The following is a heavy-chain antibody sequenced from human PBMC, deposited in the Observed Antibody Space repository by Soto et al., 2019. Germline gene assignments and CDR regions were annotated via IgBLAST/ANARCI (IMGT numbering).Heavy chain of an antibody. CDR3: ARAHWSSSYTSKGMDV. D-gene: IGHD6-13*01. J-gene: IGHJ6*02. V-gene: IGHV1-18*01. CDR1: GYTFTSYG. Sequence: QVQLVQSGAEVKKPGASVKVSCKASGYTFTSYGISWVRQAPGQGLEWMGWISAYNGNTNYAQKLQGRVTMTTDTSTSTAYRELRSLRSDDTAVYYCARAHWSSSYTSKGMDVWGQGTTVTVSS. CDR2: ISAYNGNT.